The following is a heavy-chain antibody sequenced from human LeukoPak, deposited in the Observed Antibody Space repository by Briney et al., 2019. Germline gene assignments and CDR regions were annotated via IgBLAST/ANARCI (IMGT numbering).Heavy chain of an antibody. V-gene: IGHV3-23*01. CDR2: LSGSGGRT. CDR1: GFTFSSYG. CDR3: AKDRVGAILYFDS. D-gene: IGHD1-26*01. J-gene: IGHJ4*02. Sequence: PGGSLRLSCAASGFTFSSYGMSWVRQAPGKGLEWVSALSGSGGRTYYADSVKGRFTISRDNSKNTLYLQMNGLRAEDTAVYYCAKDRVGAILYFDSWGQGTLVTVSS.